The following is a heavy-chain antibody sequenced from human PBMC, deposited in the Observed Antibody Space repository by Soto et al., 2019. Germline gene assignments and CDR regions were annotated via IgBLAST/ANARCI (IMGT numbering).Heavy chain of an antibody. J-gene: IGHJ6*02. D-gene: IGHD3-10*01. CDR2: IDPSDSYT. Sequence: LGESLKISCKGSGYSFTSYWISWVRQMPGKGLEWMGRIDPSDSYTNYSPSFQGHVTISADKSISTAYLQWSSLKASDTAMYYCARSRRPYYYGSGAWNGMDVWGQGTTVTVSS. V-gene: IGHV5-10-1*01. CDR1: GYSFTSYW. CDR3: ARSRRPYYYGSGAWNGMDV.